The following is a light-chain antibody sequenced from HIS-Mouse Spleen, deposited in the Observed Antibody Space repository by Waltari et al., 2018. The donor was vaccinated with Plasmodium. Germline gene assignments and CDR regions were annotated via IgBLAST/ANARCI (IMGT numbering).Light chain of an antibody. CDR3: CSYAGSSTNWV. Sequence: QSALTQPASVSGSPGQSITISCTGTSSDVGSYNLVSWYQQHPGKAPKHMIYEGSKRRSGVSNRFAGSKSGNTGSLTICGLQAEDEADYYCCSYAGSSTNWVFGGGTKLTVL. V-gene: IGLV2-23*01. J-gene: IGLJ3*02. CDR2: EGS. CDR1: SSDVGSYNL.